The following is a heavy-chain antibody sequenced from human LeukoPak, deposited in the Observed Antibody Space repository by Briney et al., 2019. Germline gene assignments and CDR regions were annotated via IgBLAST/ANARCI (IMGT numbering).Heavy chain of an antibody. CDR2: IYHSGST. CDR1: GDSITSSSYY. CDR3: ARGYCSSTSCPLYYYYYYYMDV. Sequence: SETLSLTCTVSGDSITSSSYYWGWIRQPPGKGLEWIGYIYHSGSTYYNPSLKSRVTISVDRSKNQFSLKLSSVTAADTAVYYCARGYCSSTSCPLYYYYYYYMDVWGKGTTVTVSS. D-gene: IGHD2-2*01. V-gene: IGHV4-39*07. J-gene: IGHJ6*03.